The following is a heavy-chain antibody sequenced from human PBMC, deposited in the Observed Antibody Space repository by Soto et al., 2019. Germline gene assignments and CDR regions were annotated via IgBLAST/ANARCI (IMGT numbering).Heavy chain of an antibody. CDR2: ISYDGSNK. V-gene: IGHV3-30-3*01. Sequence: QVQLVESGGGVVQPGRSLRLSCAASGFPVSSYAMHWVGQAPGRGLGWVAVISYDGSNKYYADSVKGRFTISRDNSKNTLYLQMNSLRAEDTAVYYCARDREGGWLVISQYFDYWGQGTLVTVSS. CDR3: ARDREGGWLVISQYFDY. CDR1: GFPVSSYA. D-gene: IGHD6-19*01. J-gene: IGHJ4*02.